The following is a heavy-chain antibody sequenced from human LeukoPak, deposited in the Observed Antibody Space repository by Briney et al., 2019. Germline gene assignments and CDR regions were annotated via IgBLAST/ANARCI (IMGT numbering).Heavy chain of an antibody. CDR1: GYSFTSYW. CDR2: IYPGDSDT. CDR3: AIRASRRDGYNYSFDY. D-gene: IGHD5-24*01. Sequence: GESLKISCKGSGYSFTSYWIGWVRQMPGKGLEWMGIIYPGDSDTRYSPSFQGQVTISADKSISTAYLQWSSLKASDTAMYYCAIRASRRDGYNYSFDYWGQGTLVTVSS. J-gene: IGHJ4*02. V-gene: IGHV5-51*01.